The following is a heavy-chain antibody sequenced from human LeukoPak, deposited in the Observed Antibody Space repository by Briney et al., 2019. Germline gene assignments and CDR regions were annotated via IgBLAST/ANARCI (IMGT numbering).Heavy chain of an antibody. J-gene: IGHJ3*02. CDR1: GGTFSSYA. Sequence: SVKVSCKASGGTFSSYAISWVRQAPGQGLEWMGRIIPILGIANYAQKFQGRVTITADKSTSTAYMELSSLRSEDTAVYYCARFGGSGAPETFDIWGQGTMVTVSS. CDR2: IIPILGIA. CDR3: ARFGGSGAPETFDI. V-gene: IGHV1-69*04. D-gene: IGHD3-10*01.